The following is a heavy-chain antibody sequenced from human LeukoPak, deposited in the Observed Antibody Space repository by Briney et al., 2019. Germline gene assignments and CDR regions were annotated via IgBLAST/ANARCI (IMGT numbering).Heavy chain of an antibody. Sequence: GGSLRLSCAASGFTFSSYSMNWVRQAPGKGLEWVSSISSSSSYIYYADSVKGRFTISRDNAKNSLYLQMNSLRAEDTAVYYCARDRGIAAAFDYWGQGTLVTVSS. D-gene: IGHD6-13*01. V-gene: IGHV3-21*01. CDR2: ISSSSSYI. CDR3: ARDRGIAAAFDY. J-gene: IGHJ4*02. CDR1: GFTFSSYS.